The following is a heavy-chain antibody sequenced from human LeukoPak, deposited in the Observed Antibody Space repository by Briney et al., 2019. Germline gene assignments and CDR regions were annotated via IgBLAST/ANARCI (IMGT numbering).Heavy chain of an antibody. CDR1: GFIFSTYS. V-gene: IGHV3-21*01. D-gene: IGHD3-3*01. CDR3: SRAVACTECDFHL. CDR2: ISSTSTYV. Sequence: GGSLRLSCAASGFIFSTYSMHWVRQAPGKGLEWVSSISSTSTYVYYADSVKGRFTLSRDNAKNSMYLQMNSLRAEDTAVYYCSRAVACTECDFHLWGRGPLVTVSP. J-gene: IGHJ2*01.